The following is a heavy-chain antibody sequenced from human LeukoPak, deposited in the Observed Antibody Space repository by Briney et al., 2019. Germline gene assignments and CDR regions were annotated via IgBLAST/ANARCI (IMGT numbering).Heavy chain of an antibody. CDR3: ARGVGDGWKVFDY. D-gene: IGHD3-10*01. V-gene: IGHV6-1*01. CDR1: GDNVSSNSAT. Sequence: SQTLSLTCAISGDNVSSNSATWSWIRQSPSRGLEWLGRTYNRSKWYSDYAVSVKGRITINPDTSKNQFSLQLNSVTPEDTAVYYCARGVGDGWKVFDYWGQGTLVTVSS. CDR2: TYNRSKWYS. J-gene: IGHJ4*02.